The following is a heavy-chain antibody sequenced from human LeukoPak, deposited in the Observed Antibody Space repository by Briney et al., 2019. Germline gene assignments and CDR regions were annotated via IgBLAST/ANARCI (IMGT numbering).Heavy chain of an antibody. CDR1: RFTFSSYG. J-gene: IGHJ6*03. Sequence: GGSLRLSCAASRFTFSSYGMHWVRQAPGKGLEWVAFIRYDGSNKYYADSVKGRFTISRDNSKNTLYLQMNSLRAEDTAVYYCARSGQLVPDYYYYMDVWGKGTTVTVSS. V-gene: IGHV3-30*02. CDR2: IRYDGSNK. D-gene: IGHD6-6*01. CDR3: ARSGQLVPDYYYYMDV.